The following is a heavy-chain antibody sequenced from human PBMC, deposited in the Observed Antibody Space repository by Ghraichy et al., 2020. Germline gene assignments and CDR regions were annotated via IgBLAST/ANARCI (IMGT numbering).Heavy chain of an antibody. J-gene: IGHJ3*02. CDR3: ASGGQLGFDAFDI. CDR1: GYSISSGYY. CDR2: IYHSGST. D-gene: IGHD5-24*01. V-gene: IGHV4-38-2*02. Sequence: SQTLSLTCTVSGYSISSGYYWGWIRQPPGKGLQWIGSIYHSGSTYYNPSLKSRVTISVDTSKNQFSLKLSSVTAADTAVYYCASGGQLGFDAFDIWGQGTMVTVSS.